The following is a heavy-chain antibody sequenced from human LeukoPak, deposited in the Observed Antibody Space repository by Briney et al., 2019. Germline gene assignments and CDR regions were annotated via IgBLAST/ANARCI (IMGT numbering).Heavy chain of an antibody. D-gene: IGHD6-19*01. CDR2: IIPIFGTA. Sequence: SVKVSCKASGGTFISYAISWVRQAPGQGLEWMGGIIPIFGTANYAQKFQGRVTITADESTSTAYMELSSLRSEDTAVYYCARDLADQYSSGWSEGAGYWGQGTLVTVSS. J-gene: IGHJ4*02. V-gene: IGHV1-69*13. CDR3: ARDLADQYSSGWSEGAGY. CDR1: GGTFISYA.